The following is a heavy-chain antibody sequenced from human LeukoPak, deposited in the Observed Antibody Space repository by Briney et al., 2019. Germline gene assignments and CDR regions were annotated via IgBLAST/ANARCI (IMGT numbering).Heavy chain of an antibody. Sequence: ASVKVSCKASGYTFTGYYMHWVRQAPGQGLEWMGWINPNSGGTNYAQKFQGRVTMTRDTSISTVYMELSSLRSEDTAVYYCARDRGVYCGGDCRWFDPWGQGTLVTVSS. J-gene: IGHJ5*02. V-gene: IGHV1-2*02. CDR3: ARDRGVYCGGDCRWFDP. CDR1: GYTFTGYY. CDR2: INPNSGGT. D-gene: IGHD2-21*02.